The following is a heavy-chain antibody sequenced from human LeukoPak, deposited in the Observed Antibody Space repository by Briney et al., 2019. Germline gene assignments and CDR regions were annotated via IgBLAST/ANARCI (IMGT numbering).Heavy chain of an antibody. D-gene: IGHD3-22*01. J-gene: IGHJ3*02. CDR2: IYHSGST. CDR3: ARGSYYYDSSGYFGPMDAFDI. V-gene: IGHV4-30-2*01. CDR1: GGSISSGGYS. Sequence: SQTLSLTCAVSGGSISSGGYSWSWIRQPPGKGLEWIGYIYHSGSTYYNPFLKSRVTISVDRSKNQISLKLSSVTAADTAVYYCARGSYYYDSSGYFGPMDAFDIWGQGTMVTVSS.